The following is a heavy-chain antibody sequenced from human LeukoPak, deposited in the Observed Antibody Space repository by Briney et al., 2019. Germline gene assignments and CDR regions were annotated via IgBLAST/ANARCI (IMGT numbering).Heavy chain of an antibody. Sequence: GGSLRLSCAASGFTFSSYSMSWVRQAPGKGLEWVSGISGRGGITYYADSVKGRFTISRDNYKNTLYLQMYILRAEDTAVYYCAKVRPPRFLEWLSHFDYWGQGTLVTVSS. V-gene: IGHV3-23*01. J-gene: IGHJ4*02. CDR2: ISGRGGIT. D-gene: IGHD3-3*01. CDR1: GFTFSSYS. CDR3: AKVRPPRFLEWLSHFDY.